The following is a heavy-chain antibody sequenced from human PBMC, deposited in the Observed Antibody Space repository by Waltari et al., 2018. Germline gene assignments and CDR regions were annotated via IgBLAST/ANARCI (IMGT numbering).Heavy chain of an antibody. D-gene: IGHD3-10*01. V-gene: IGHV1-2*02. J-gene: IGHJ4*02. CDR3: ARESRSGSITMVRGVIIDFDY. CDR1: GYTFTGYY. Sequence: QVQLVQSGAEVKKPGASVKVSCKASGYTFTGYYMHWVRQAPGQGLEWMGWINPNSGGTNYAQKFQGRVTMTRDTSISAAYMELSRLRSDDTAVYYCARESRSGSITMVRGVIIDFDYWGQGTLVTVSS. CDR2: INPNSGGT.